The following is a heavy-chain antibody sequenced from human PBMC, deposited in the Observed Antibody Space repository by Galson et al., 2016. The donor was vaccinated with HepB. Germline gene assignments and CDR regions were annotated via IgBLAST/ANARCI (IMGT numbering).Heavy chain of an antibody. CDR2: ITTSSTYI. CDR1: GFTFSNYI. D-gene: IGHD3-9*01. CDR3: AKDKTELRYFDWQSFGAFHM. Sequence: SLRLSCAASGFTFSNYIINWVRQAPGKGLEWVSSITTSSTYIYYADSVKGRFTISRDNSKNTLYLQMNSLRAEDTAVCYCAKDKTELRYFDWQSFGAFHMWGQGTMVTVS. J-gene: IGHJ3*02. V-gene: IGHV3-21*04.